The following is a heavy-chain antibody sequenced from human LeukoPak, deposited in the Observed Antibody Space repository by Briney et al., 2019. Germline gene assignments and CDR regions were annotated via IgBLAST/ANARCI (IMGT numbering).Heavy chain of an antibody. CDR3: AREASYCSSTSCSIRYYYMDV. CDR1: GFTFSSRDW. Sequence: GGSLRLSCVASGFTFSSRDWMTWVRQAPGKGLEWVANIKQDGSEKNYVDSVKGRFTISRDNAKNSLYLQMNSLRAEDTAVYYCAREASYCSSTSCSIRYYYMDVWGKGTTVTISS. V-gene: IGHV3-7*01. D-gene: IGHD2-2*01. J-gene: IGHJ6*03. CDR2: IKQDGSEK.